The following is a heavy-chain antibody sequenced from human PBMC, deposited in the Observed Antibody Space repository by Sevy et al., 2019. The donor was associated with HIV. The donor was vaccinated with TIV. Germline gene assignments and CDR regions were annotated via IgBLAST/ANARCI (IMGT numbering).Heavy chain of an antibody. CDR1: GFTFSSYA. CDR2: ISYDGSNK. J-gene: IGHJ4*02. D-gene: IGHD6-13*01. V-gene: IGHV3-30-3*01. CDR3: VRAYSSSRTVYFDY. Sequence: GGSLRLSCAASGFTFSSYAMHWVRPAPGKGLEWVAVISYDGSNKYYADSEKGRFTISRDNSKNTLYLQMNSLRAEDMAVYYCVRAYSSSRTVYFDYWGQGTLVTVSS.